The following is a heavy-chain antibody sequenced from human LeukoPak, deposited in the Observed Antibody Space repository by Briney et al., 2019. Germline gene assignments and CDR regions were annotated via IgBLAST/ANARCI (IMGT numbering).Heavy chain of an antibody. J-gene: IGHJ4*02. CDR2: MSGSGGNT. CDR1: GFTFSSYA. D-gene: IGHD3-22*01. V-gene: IGHV3-23*01. CDR3: AKDRGMIIVVPFDY. Sequence: PGGSLRLSCAASGFTFSSYAMSWVRQAPGKGLEWVSVMSGSGGNTFYADSVKGRFTISRDNSKNTLYLQMNSLRAEDTAVYYCAKDRGMIIVVPFDYWGQGTLVAVSS.